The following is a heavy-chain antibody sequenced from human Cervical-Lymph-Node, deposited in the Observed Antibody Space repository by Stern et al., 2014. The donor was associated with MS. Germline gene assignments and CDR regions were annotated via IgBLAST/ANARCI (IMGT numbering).Heavy chain of an antibody. CDR1: GYTFISYT. J-gene: IGHJ4*02. V-gene: IGHV1-3*01. CDR2: INVGNGDK. CDR3: ARGPEVGVPGAADY. D-gene: IGHD1-26*01. Sequence: QVQLVESGAEVKKPGASVKISCKASGYTFISYTVHWVRQAPGQSLEWMGWINVGNGDKRFSQKFQGRVTITSDTSASTTYMEVGNLRSEDPAIYYRARGPEVGVPGAADYWGPGTLVTVSS.